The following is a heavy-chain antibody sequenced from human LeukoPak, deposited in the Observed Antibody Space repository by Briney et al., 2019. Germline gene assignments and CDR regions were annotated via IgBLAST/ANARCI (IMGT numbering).Heavy chain of an antibody. V-gene: IGHV4-34*01. CDR2: INHSGST. Sequence: PSETLSLTCAVYGGPFSGYYWSWIRQPPGKGLEWIGEINHSGSTNYNPSLKSRVTISVDTSKNQFSLKLSSVTAADTAVYYCARGNCSGGSCYVGYYFDYWGQGTLVTVSS. CDR3: ARGNCSGGSCYVGYYFDY. D-gene: IGHD2-15*01. J-gene: IGHJ4*02. CDR1: GGPFSGYY.